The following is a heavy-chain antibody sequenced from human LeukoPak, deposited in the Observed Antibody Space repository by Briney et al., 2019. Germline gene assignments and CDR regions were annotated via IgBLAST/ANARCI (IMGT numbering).Heavy chain of an antibody. J-gene: IGHJ3*02. CDR2: MSYDGPKK. V-gene: IGHV3-30*04. Sequence: GGSLRLSCAASGFTFSSYAMHWVRQAPGKGLEWVAAMSYDGPKKYYVDSVKGRFTISRDNSKNTLYLQMNSLRAEDTAVYYCARVRMSGWTLGYAFDIWGQGTMVTVSS. CDR3: ARVRMSGWTLGYAFDI. CDR1: GFTFSSYA. D-gene: IGHD6-19*01.